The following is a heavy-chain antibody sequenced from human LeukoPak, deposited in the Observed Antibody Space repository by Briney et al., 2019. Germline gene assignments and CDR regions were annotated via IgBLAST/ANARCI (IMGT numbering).Heavy chain of an antibody. D-gene: IGHD5-18*01. CDR1: GGSISSYY. J-gene: IGHJ4*02. V-gene: IGHV4-59*12. Sequence: SETLSLTCTVSGGSISSYYWSWIRQPPGKGLEWIGNINYRGSTNYNPSLKSRVTISVDTSKNQFSLKLSSVTAADTAVYYCARSGGAMVTLFDYWGQGTLVTVSS. CDR3: ARSGGAMVTLFDY. CDR2: INYRGST.